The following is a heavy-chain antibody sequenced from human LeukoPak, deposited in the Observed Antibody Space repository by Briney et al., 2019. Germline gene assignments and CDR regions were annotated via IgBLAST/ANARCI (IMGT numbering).Heavy chain of an antibody. V-gene: IGHV3-48*04. D-gene: IGHD6-19*01. CDR2: ISSSSSTI. J-gene: IGHJ5*02. CDR3: GRPGYSSGWLENWFDP. Sequence: GGSLRLSCAASGFTFNTYAMNWVRQAPGKGLEWISYISSSSSTIYYADSVKGRFTISRDNAKNSLYLQMNSLRAEDTAVYYCGRPGYSSGWLENWFDPWGQGTLVTVSS. CDR1: GFTFNTYA.